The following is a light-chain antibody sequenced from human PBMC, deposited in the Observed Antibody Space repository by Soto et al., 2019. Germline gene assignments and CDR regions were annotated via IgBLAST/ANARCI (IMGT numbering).Light chain of an antibody. CDR3: QQYNYWPLS. CDR1: QGLGTN. J-gene: IGKJ4*01. CDR2: AAS. Sequence: EIVLTQSPDTLSVFPGERATLSCRASQGLGTNLAWYQQKPGQGPRLLIYAASTRATGVPARFSGSGSQTEFTLTISSLQSEDFVVYYCQQYNYWPLSFGGGTKVDIK. V-gene: IGKV3-15*01.